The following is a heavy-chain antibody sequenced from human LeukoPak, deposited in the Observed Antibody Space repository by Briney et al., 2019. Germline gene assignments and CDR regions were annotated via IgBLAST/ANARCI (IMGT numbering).Heavy chain of an antibody. D-gene: IGHD2/OR15-2a*01. V-gene: IGHV3-23*01. Sequence: GGSLRLSCSASGFTFNNYAMSWVRQAPGKGLEWVSGLSGLGDSKYYAGSVNGRFSISRANANTRLYLQRNNLHAKATACYYFAKDFTDSSMCADGYFDSWGQGTLVTVSS. CDR3: AKDFTDSSMCADGYFDS. CDR2: LSGLGDSK. J-gene: IGHJ4*02. CDR1: GFTFNNYA.